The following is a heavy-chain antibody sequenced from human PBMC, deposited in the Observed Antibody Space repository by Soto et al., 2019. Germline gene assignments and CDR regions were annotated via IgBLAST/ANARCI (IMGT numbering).Heavy chain of an antibody. CDR3: ARARALTGTTEGNDAFDI. CDR1: GGSISSYY. CDR2: IYYSGST. V-gene: IGHV4-59*01. D-gene: IGHD1-7*01. Sequence: PSETLSLTCTVSGGSISSYYWSWIRQPPGKGLEWIGYIYYSGSTNYNPSLKSRVTISVDTSKNQFSLKLSSVTAADTAVYYCARARALTGTTEGNDAFDISGQATIVTRLL. J-gene: IGHJ3*02.